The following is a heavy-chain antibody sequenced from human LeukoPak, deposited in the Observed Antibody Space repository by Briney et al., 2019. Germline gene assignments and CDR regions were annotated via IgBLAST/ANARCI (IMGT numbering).Heavy chain of an antibody. Sequence: SVKVSCKASGYTFTSYYMHWVRQAPGQGLEWMGGIIPIFGTANYAQKFQGRVTITADESTSTAYMELSSLRSEDTAVYYCARGSSTVVPSCFDYWGQGTLVTVSS. V-gene: IGHV1-69*13. CDR1: GYTFTSYY. CDR3: ARGSSTVVPSCFDY. D-gene: IGHD4-23*01. J-gene: IGHJ4*02. CDR2: IIPIFGTA.